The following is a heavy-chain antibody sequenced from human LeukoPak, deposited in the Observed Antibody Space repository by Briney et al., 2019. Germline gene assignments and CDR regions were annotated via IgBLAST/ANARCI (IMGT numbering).Heavy chain of an antibody. CDR2: ISSDGVTT. Sequence: GGSLRPSCSASGFTSSSYAMHWVRQAPGKGLEYVSAISSDGVTTYYADSVKARFTISRDNSKNTLYLQMSSLRAEDTAVYYCVKAMATYGYRVPFDYGGQGTLVTVSS. CDR1: GFTSSSYA. D-gene: IGHD5-18*01. V-gene: IGHV3-64D*09. J-gene: IGHJ4*02. CDR3: VKAMATYGYRVPFDY.